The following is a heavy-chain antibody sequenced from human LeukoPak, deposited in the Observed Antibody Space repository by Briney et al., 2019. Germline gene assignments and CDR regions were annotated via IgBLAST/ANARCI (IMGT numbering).Heavy chain of an antibody. CDR3: ARFGLRYFDWLPFDY. Sequence: GRSLRLSCAASGFTFSNYGMHWVSQARGKGLEWVAVISYDGSDKYYADSVKGRFTISRDNSKNSLYLQMNSLRAEDTAVYYCARFGLRYFDWLPFDYWGQGTLVTVSS. V-gene: IGHV3-30*03. J-gene: IGHJ4*02. CDR2: ISYDGSDK. CDR1: GFTFSNYG. D-gene: IGHD3-9*01.